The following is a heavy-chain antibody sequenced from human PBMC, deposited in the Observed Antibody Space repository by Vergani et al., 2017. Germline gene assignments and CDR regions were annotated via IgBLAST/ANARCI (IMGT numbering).Heavy chain of an antibody. V-gene: IGHV4-34*01. CDR3: ARHTYYYDSSGYPHAFDI. D-gene: IGHD3-22*01. CDR1: GGSFSGYY. J-gene: IGHJ3*02. Sequence: QVQLQQWGAGLLKPSETLSLTCAVYGGSFSGYYWGWIRQPPGKGLEWIGSIYYSGSTYYNPSLKSRVTISVDTSKNQFSLKLSSVTAADTAVYYCARHTYYYDSSGYPHAFDIWGQGTMVTVSS. CDR2: IYYSGST.